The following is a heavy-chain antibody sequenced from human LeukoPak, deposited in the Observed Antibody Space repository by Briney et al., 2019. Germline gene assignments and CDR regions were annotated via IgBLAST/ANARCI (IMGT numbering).Heavy chain of an antibody. CDR1: GFMFSNYW. CDR2: IKKDGSDK. J-gene: IGHJ4*02. D-gene: IGHD3-10*01. CDR3: ARDSLIQYGSGSYWGFDY. V-gene: IGHV3-7*03. Sequence: GGSLRLSCVASGFMFSNYWMSWVRQVPGKGPEWVADIKKDGSDKYYVGSVRGRFTISRDNAKNSLYLQMNNLRAEDTAVYYCARDSLIQYGSGSYWGFDYWGQGVLVTVSS.